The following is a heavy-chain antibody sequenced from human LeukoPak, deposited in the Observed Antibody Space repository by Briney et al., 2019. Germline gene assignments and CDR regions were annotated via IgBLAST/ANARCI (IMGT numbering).Heavy chain of an antibody. CDR2: ISYDGSNK. V-gene: IGHV3-30*18. CDR1: GFTFSSYG. J-gene: IGHJ4*02. D-gene: IGHD3-10*01. Sequence: GGSLRLSCAASGFTFSSYGMHWVRQAPGKGLEWVAVISYDGSNKYYADSVKGRITISRDNSKNTLYLQMNSLRAKDTAVYYCAKGGLLWFGELSGFDYWGQGTLVTVSS. CDR3: AKGGLLWFGELSGFDY.